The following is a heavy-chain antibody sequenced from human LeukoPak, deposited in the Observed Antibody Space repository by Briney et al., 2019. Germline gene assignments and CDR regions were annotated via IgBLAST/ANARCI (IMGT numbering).Heavy chain of an antibody. CDR2: INPNSGGT. Sequence: GASVKVSCKASGYTFTDYYMHWVRQAPGQGLEWMGWINPNSGGTNYAQKFQGRVTMTRDTSISTAYMELSRLRSDDTAVYYCARDRAAPMVRGAPYWFDPWGQGTLVTVSS. CDR1: GYTFTDYY. D-gene: IGHD3-10*01. J-gene: IGHJ5*02. CDR3: ARDRAAPMVRGAPYWFDP. V-gene: IGHV1-2*02.